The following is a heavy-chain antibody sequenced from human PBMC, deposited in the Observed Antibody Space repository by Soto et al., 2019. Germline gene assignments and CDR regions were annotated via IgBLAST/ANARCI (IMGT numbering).Heavy chain of an antibody. J-gene: IGHJ6*02. Sequence: ASVKVSCKASGGTFSSYAISWVRQAPGQGLEWMGGIIPIFGTANYAQKFQGRVTITADESTSTAYMELSSLRASDTAMYYCARHISNFRYYYYAMDVWGQGTTVTVSS. CDR2: IIPIFGTA. CDR1: GGTFSSYA. CDR3: ARHISNFRYYYYAMDV. D-gene: IGHD4-4*01. V-gene: IGHV1-69*13.